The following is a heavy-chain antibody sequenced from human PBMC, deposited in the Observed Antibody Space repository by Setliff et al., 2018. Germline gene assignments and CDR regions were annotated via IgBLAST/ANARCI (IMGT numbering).Heavy chain of an antibody. CDR3: AKPQVELRWGFES. CDR1: GFMFGSYA. J-gene: IGHJ4*02. V-gene: IGHV3-23*03. CDR2: IYSGDRNT. D-gene: IGHD1-7*01. Sequence: GGSLRLSCAASGFMFGSYAMSWVRQAPGKGLEWVSTIYSGDRNTFYTDSVKGRFTIFRDGSKNTLYLQMTSLRAEDTAVYYCAKPQVELRWGFESWGQGTPVTVSS.